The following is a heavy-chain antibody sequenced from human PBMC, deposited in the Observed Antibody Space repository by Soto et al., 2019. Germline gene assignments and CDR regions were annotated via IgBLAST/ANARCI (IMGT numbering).Heavy chain of an antibody. V-gene: IGHV4-39*02. D-gene: IGHD3-9*01. CDR1: GGSVGSSGYY. CDR3: ATAFNYDILIGYLAG. CDR2: ISQGGTT. J-gene: IGHJ4*02. Sequence: SETLSLTCTVSGGSVGSSGYYWGWIRRPPGKGLEWIGTISQGGTTYYNPSLRSRVTVSADTSKNHFSLMLTSVTAADTAVYYCATAFNYDILIGYLAGWGQGTLVTVSS.